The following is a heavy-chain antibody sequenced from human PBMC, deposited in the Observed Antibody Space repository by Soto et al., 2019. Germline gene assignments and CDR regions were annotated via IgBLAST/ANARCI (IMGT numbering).Heavy chain of an antibody. J-gene: IGHJ6*02. CDR2: IGTAGDT. D-gene: IGHD3-16*01. Sequence: VQLVESGGGLVQPGGSLRLSCAASGFTFSSYDMHWVRQATGKGLEWVSVIGTAGDTHYSGSVKGRFTISRENAKNSLYLQMNSLRAEDTAVYYCARIIGGSDGMDVWGQGTTVTVSS. V-gene: IGHV3-13*01. CDR3: ARIIGGSDGMDV. CDR1: GFTFSSYD.